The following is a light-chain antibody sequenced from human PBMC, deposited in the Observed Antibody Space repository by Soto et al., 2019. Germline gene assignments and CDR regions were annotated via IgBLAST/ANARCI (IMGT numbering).Light chain of an antibody. J-gene: IGKJ1*01. V-gene: IGKV3-11*01. CDR1: QYINTS. Sequence: EIVLTQSPATLSSFPGDRVTISCRASQYINTSLAWYQHRPGQAPRLLIYQTSLRAAGIPARFSASGSGTDFTLTISDVQPEDFALYYCHQRQSWPRTFGQGTKVDI. CDR2: QTS. CDR3: HQRQSWPRT.